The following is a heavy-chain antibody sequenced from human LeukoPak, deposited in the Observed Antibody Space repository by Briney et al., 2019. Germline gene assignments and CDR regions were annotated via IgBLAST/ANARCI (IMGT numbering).Heavy chain of an antibody. D-gene: IGHD1-26*01. CDR1: GYTFTSYA. CDR2: INPITGNP. V-gene: IGHV7-4-1*02. J-gene: IGHJ4*02. Sequence: ASVKVSCKASGYTFTSYAMNWVRQAPGQGLEWMGWINPITGNPTYAQRFTGRFAFSPDTSVSTAYLQISSLKAEDPAVYYCARGSGILDSYYFGYWGQGTLVTVS. CDR3: ARGSGILDSYYFGY.